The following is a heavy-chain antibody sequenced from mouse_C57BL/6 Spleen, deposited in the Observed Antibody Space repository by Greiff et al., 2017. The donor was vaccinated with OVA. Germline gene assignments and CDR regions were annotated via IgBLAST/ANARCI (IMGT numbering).Heavy chain of an antibody. D-gene: IGHD1-1*01. CDR2: IYPSDSET. Sequence: QVQLQQPGAELVRPGSSVKLSCKASGYTFTSYWMDWVKQRPGQGLEWIGNIYPSDSETHYNQKFKDKATLTVDKSSSTAYMQLSSLTSEDSAVYYCARFGYYGSSYRIAYWGQGTLVTVSA. V-gene: IGHV1-61*01. CDR3: ARFGYYGSSYRIAY. CDR1: GYTFTSYW. J-gene: IGHJ3*01.